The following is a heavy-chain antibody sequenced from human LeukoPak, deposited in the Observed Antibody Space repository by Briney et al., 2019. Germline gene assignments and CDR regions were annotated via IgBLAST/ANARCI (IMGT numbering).Heavy chain of an antibody. CDR3: ARLSYGEHDY. D-gene: IGHD3-10*01. V-gene: IGHV4-39*01. J-gene: IGHJ4*02. CDR1: GESLNSYY. CDR2: VYYTGSI. Sequence: SETLSLTCAVYGESLNSYYWSWIRQPPGKGLEYIGSVYYTGSIHYNPSLTSRVTISADTSKNQFSLKVSSVTAADTAVYYCARLSYGEHDYWGQGTLVTVSS.